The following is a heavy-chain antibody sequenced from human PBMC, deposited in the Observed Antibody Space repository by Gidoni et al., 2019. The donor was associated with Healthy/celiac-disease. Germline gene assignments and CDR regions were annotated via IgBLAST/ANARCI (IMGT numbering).Heavy chain of an antibody. V-gene: IGHV4-39*01. Sequence: GWIRQPPGKGLEWIGCIYYSGSTYYNPSLKSRVTISVDTSKNQFSLKLSSVTAADTAVYYCARPAGYCSSTSCYSNAFDIWGQGTMVTVSS. CDR3: ARPAGYCSSTSCYSNAFDI. CDR2: IYYSGST. J-gene: IGHJ3*02. D-gene: IGHD2-2*01.